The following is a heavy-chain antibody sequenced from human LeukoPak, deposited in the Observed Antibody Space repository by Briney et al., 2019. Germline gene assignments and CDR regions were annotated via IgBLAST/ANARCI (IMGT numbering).Heavy chain of an antibody. CDR3: ARERYYGSGSYYNRYYYYYMDV. J-gene: IGHJ6*03. Sequence: SETLSLTCTVSGGSISSGSYYWSWIRQPAGKGLEWIGRIYTSGSTNYNPSLKSRVTISVDTSKNQFSLQLSSVTAADTAVYYCARERYYGSGSYYNRYYYYYMDVWGKGTTVTISS. CDR1: GGSISSGSYY. D-gene: IGHD3-10*01. V-gene: IGHV4-61*02. CDR2: IYTSGST.